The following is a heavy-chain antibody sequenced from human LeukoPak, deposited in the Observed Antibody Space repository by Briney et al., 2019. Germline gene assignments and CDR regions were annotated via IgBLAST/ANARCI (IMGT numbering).Heavy chain of an antibody. V-gene: IGHV3-30-3*01. D-gene: IGHD3-9*01. CDR2: ISYDGSNK. J-gene: IGHJ4*02. Sequence: GGSLRLSCAASGFTFSSYAMHWVRQAPGKGLEWVAVISYDGSNKYYADSVKGRFTISRDNSKNTLYLQMNSLRAEDTAVYYCAREFDILTGNDYWGQGTLVTVSS. CDR1: GFTFSSYA. CDR3: AREFDILTGNDY.